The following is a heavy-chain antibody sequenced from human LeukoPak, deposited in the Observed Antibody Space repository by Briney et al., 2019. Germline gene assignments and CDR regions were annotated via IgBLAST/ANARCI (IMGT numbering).Heavy chain of an antibody. V-gene: IGHV3-30*02. CDR3: AKERLYSGSSFSY. CDR2: ITGDGNIK. J-gene: IGHJ4*02. D-gene: IGHD1-26*01. CDR1: GFTFSDYA. Sequence: GSLRLSCAASGFTFSDYAMPWVRQAPGKGLEWLTFITGDGNIKFHADSVKGRFSVSRDNSKNTQYLQMTSLRPEDTAVYYCAKERLYSGSSFSYWGQGTLVTVSS.